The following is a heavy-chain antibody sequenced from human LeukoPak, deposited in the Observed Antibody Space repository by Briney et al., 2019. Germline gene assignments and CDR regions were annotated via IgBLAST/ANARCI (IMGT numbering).Heavy chain of an antibody. CDR1: GGSISSGGYS. CDR3: ARTDSIGLFQY. Sequence: SETLSLTCAVSGGSISSGGYSSSWIRQPPGKGLEWIGYIYHSGSTYYNPSLKSRVTISVDRSKNQFSLKLSSVTAADTAVYSCARTDSIGLFQYWGQGILVTVSS. CDR2: IYHSGST. V-gene: IGHV4-30-2*01. D-gene: IGHD3-22*01. J-gene: IGHJ4*02.